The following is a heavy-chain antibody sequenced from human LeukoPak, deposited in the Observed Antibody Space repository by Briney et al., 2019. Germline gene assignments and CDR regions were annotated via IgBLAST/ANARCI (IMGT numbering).Heavy chain of an antibody. D-gene: IGHD2-21*01. CDR3: VRAPTAYCRGECYLDY. Sequence: SVKVSCKASGDTFSSYDINWVRQATGQGLEWMGRITPIRGTTNYAQKFQGRVTISRDKSTSTPYMELSTRRSEDPPVYYFVRAPTAYCRGECYLDYWGQGALVTVSS. CDR1: GDTFSSYD. V-gene: IGHV1-69*04. CDR2: ITPIRGTT. J-gene: IGHJ4*02.